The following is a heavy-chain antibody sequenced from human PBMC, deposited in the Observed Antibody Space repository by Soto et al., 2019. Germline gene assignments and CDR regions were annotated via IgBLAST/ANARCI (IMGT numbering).Heavy chain of an antibody. Sequence: EVQVEESGGDLVQPGGSLRLSCAASGFTFSRYWMTWVRQAPGKGLEWLANINQDGAETYYVESVKGRFSISRDNAKNSVYLQMNSLRTEDTAVYFCARVGDGYTSSSVECWGQGTLVTVSS. D-gene: IGHD3-16*01. V-gene: IGHV3-7*05. CDR3: ARVGDGYTSSSVEC. CDR1: GFTFSRYW. J-gene: IGHJ4*02. CDR2: INQDGAET.